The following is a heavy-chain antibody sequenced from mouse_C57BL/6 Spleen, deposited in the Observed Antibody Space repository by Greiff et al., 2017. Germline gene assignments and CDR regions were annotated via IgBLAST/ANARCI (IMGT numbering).Heavy chain of an antibody. CDR2: ISGGGGNT. V-gene: IGHV5-9*01. CDR1: GFTFSSYT. Sequence: EVKLEESGGGLVKPGGSLKLSCAASGFTFSSYTMSWVRQTPEKRLEWVATISGGGGNTYYPDSVKGRFTISRDNAKNTLYLQMSSLRSEDTALYYWARQYYGSSYVDYWGQGTTLTVSS. CDR3: ARQYYGSSYVDY. D-gene: IGHD1-1*01. J-gene: IGHJ2*01.